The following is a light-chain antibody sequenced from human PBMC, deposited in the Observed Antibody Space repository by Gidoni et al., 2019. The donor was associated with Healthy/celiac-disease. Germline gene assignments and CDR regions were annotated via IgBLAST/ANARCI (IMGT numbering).Light chain of an antibody. Sequence: IASTQPPGTLSLSPGERATLSCRASQSVSSSYLAWYQQKPGQAPRLLIDSASSRATGIPDRFSGSGSGTDFTLTISRLEPEDFAVYYCQQCGSSPRTFGQGTKLEIK. V-gene: IGKV3-20*01. CDR2: SAS. CDR3: QQCGSSPRT. J-gene: IGKJ2*01. CDR1: QSVSSSY.